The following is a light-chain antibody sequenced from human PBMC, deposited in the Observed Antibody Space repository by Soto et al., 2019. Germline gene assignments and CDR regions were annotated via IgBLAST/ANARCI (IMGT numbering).Light chain of an antibody. CDR1: QSVLYSSNKKNY. CDR2: WAS. Sequence: DIVMTQSPDSLAVSLGERATINCKSSQSVLYSSNKKNYLAWYQQKSGQSPKVLIYWASTRESGVPDRFSGSGSGKDFTLTSSSLQDEDEAVYYGQQSYSTPRTFGQGTKVEIK. V-gene: IGKV4-1*01. CDR3: QQSYSTPRT. J-gene: IGKJ1*01.